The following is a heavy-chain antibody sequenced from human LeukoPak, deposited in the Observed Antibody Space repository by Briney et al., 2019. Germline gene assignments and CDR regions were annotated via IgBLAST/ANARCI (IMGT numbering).Heavy chain of an antibody. CDR1: GGTFSSYA. D-gene: IGHD6-13*01. CDR3: ARDPGNRIAAAGTIDY. V-gene: IGHV1-69*04. CDR2: IIPILGIA. J-gene: IGHJ4*02. Sequence: GASVKVSCKASGGTFSSYAISWVRQAPGQGLEWMGRIIPILGIANYAQKFQGRVTITADKSTSTAYMELSSLRSEDTAVYYCARDPGNRIAAAGTIDYWGQGTLVTVSS.